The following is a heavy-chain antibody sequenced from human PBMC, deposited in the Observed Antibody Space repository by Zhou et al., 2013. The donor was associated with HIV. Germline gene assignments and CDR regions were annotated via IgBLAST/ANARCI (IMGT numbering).Heavy chain of an antibody. D-gene: IGHD2-21*02. CDR2: IIPIFDTP. CDR3: AREDLVPCGTDCYSSHFQQ. J-gene: IGHJ1*01. Sequence: QVQLVQSGAEVKKPGSSVKVSCKTSGNTFSSYAINWVRQAPGQGLEWMGGIIPIFDTPNYAQKFQGRVTITTDESTTTVYMELSSLKSEDTAIYFCAREDLVPCGTDCYSSHFQQWGQGTLVTVSS. V-gene: IGHV1-69*05. CDR1: GNTFSSYA.